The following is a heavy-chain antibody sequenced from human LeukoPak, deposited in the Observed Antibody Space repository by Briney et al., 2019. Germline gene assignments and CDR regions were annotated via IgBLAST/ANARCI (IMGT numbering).Heavy chain of an antibody. Sequence: GSLRLSCAASGFTFSSYAMSWVRQAPGKGLEWVSAISGSGGSTYYADSVKGRFTISRDNSKNTLYLQMNSLRAEDTAVYYCSKEKGGVVPATSWFDPWGQGTLVAVSS. D-gene: IGHD2-2*01. CDR3: SKEKGGVVPATSWFDP. J-gene: IGHJ5*02. CDR1: GFTFSSYA. V-gene: IGHV3-23*01. CDR2: ISGSGGST.